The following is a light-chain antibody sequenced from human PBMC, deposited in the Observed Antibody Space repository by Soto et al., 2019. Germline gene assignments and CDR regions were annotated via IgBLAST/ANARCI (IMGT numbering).Light chain of an antibody. V-gene: IGKV1-5*03. CDR3: QQYDSYSQT. Sequence: DLQMTQSPSTLSASVGDRVTITCRASQSIGNWLAWYQQKPGKAPNLLIYQASSLQTGVPSRFSGSGSGTEFTLTISSLQPDDFATYYCQQYDSYSQTFGQGTKVQFK. J-gene: IGKJ1*01. CDR2: QAS. CDR1: QSIGNW.